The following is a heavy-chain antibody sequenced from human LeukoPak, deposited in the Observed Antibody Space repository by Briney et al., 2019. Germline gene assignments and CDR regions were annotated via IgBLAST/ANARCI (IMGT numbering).Heavy chain of an antibody. J-gene: IGHJ6*03. CDR2: IYFSGIT. CDR3: TREVGTGFQVNYYYYMDV. V-gene: IGHV4-59*01. Sequence: PSETLSLTCTVSGGSISSDYWSWFRQPPRKGLEWIGYIYFSGITTYNPSLKSRVTISIDTSKNQFSLNLSSVTAADTAVYYCTREVGTGFQVNYYYYMDVWGKGTTVTVSS. D-gene: IGHD2-2*01. CDR1: GGSISSDY.